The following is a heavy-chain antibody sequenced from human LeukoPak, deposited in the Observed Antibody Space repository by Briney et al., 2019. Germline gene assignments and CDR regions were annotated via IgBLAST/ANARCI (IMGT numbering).Heavy chain of an antibody. D-gene: IGHD5-18*01. CDR3: TTGWDTAMVTAFFDY. V-gene: IGHV3-15*07. Sequence: GGSLRLSCAASGFTFSNAWMNWVRQAPGKGLEWVGRIKSKTDGGITDYAAPVKGRFTISRDDSKNTLYLQMNSLKTEDTAVYYCTTGWDTAMVTAFFDYWGQGTLVTVSS. CDR1: GFTFSNAW. J-gene: IGHJ4*02. CDR2: IKSKTDGGIT.